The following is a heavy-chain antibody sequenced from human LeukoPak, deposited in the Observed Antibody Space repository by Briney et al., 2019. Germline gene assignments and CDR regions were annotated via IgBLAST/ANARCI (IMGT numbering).Heavy chain of an antibody. V-gene: IGHV1-46*01. J-gene: IGHJ4*02. D-gene: IGHD3-10*01. Sequence: GASVKVSCKASGYTFTDYFMHWVRQAPGQGLEWMGIIKPISGDTSYTHSFQGRVTMTRDTSTSTVYVELSSLTYDDTAVYSCARGLDERESGYYEYWGQGSLVTVSS. CDR1: GYTFTDYF. CDR3: ARGLDERESGYYEY. CDR2: IKPISGDT.